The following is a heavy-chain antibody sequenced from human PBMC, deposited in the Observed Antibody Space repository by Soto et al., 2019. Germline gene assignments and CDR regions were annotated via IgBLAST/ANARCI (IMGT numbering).Heavy chain of an antibody. CDR3: ARGPRGLYGNDY. D-gene: IGHD4-4*01. Sequence: PGGSLRLSCAASGFTFSSYWMHWVRQAPGKGLVWVSRINMDGSSTSYADSVKGRFTISRDNAKNTLYLQMNSLRADDTAVYYCARGPRGLYGNDYWGQGALVTVSS. J-gene: IGHJ4*02. CDR2: INMDGSST. CDR1: GFTFSSYW. V-gene: IGHV3-74*01.